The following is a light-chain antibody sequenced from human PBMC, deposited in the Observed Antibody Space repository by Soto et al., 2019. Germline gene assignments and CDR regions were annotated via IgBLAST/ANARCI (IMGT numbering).Light chain of an antibody. CDR1: KLGDRF. Sequence: SYELTQPPSVSVSPGQRASIPCSGDKLGDRFACWYQQKPGQSPVMVIYQDTRRPSGIPERFSGSNSGNTATLTISGTQAMDEADYYCQAWDSSTGVVFGGGTKLTVL. J-gene: IGLJ2*01. CDR2: QDT. CDR3: QAWDSSTGVV. V-gene: IGLV3-1*01.